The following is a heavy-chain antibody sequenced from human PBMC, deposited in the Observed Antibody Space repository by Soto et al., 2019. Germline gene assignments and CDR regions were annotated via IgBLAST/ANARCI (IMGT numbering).Heavy chain of an antibody. V-gene: IGHV3-33*01. J-gene: IGHJ3*02. CDR2: IWYDGSNK. CDR1: GVTFSSYG. D-gene: IGHD3-22*01. Sequence: GGSLRLSCAASGVTFSSYGMHWVRQAPGKGLEWVAVIWYDGSNKYYADSVKGRFTISRDNSKNTLYLQMNSLRAEDTAVYYCAIDQTFYDSSGYYSHDAFDIWGQGTMVTVSS. CDR3: AIDQTFYDSSGYYSHDAFDI.